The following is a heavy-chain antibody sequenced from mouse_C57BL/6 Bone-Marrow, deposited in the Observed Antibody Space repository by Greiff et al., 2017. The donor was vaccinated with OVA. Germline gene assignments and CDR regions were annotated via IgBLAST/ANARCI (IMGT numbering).Heavy chain of an antibody. V-gene: IGHV1-39*01. CDR2: INPNYGTT. CDR3: ARWSYYSNYENAMDY. Sequence: QLQESGPELVKPGASVKISCKASGYSFTDYNMNWVKQSNGKSLEWIGVINPNYGTTSYNQKFKGKATLTVDQSSSTAYMQLNSLTSEDSAVYYCARWSYYSNYENAMDYWGQGTSVTVSS. D-gene: IGHD2-5*01. CDR1: GYSFTDYN. J-gene: IGHJ4*01.